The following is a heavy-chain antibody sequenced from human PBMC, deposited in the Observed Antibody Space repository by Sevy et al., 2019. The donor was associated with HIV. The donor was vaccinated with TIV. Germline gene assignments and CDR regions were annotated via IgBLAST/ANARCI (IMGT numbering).Heavy chain of an antibody. D-gene: IGHD3-16*01. CDR2: CFYSGGA. CDR1: GGSISSSRHY. Sequence: SETLSLTCNVSGGSISSSRHYWGWIRQSPGKSLEWIGSCFYSGGAYYNPSLQSRVTMSVDTSKNQFSLNVNSVTAADTAVYYCARHPLGNWFDLWGQGILVTVSS. V-gene: IGHV4-39*01. J-gene: IGHJ5*02. CDR3: ARHPLGNWFDL.